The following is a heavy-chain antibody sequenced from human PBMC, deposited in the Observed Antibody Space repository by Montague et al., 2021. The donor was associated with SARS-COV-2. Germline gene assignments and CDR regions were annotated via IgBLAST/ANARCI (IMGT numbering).Heavy chain of an antibody. D-gene: IGHD3-10*01. J-gene: IGHJ4*02. CDR2: IYYTGST. CDR3: ARSSYYSTSGSKPFDY. Sequence: SETLSLTCTVSGGSISLSGYYWGWIRQSPGKGPEWIGSIYYTGSTYYXPSVKSRVTISVDTSKNQFSLKLSSVTAADTAVYYCARSSYYSTSGSKPFDYWGQGTLVTVSS. CDR1: GGSISLSGYY. V-gene: IGHV4-39*01.